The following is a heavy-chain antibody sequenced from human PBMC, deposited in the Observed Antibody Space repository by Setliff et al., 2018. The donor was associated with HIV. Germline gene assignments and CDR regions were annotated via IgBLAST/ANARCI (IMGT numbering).Heavy chain of an antibody. Sequence: PGGSLRLSCAASGFTFTDYWMHWVRQVPGKGLVWVSRVNSDGSTTSYADSVEGRFTISRDNAKNTVHLQMNSLRVEDTAVYYCARNSYFFDSWGQGALVTVSS. CDR2: VNSDGSTT. CDR1: GFTFTDYW. V-gene: IGHV3-74*01. CDR3: ARNSYFFDS. D-gene: IGHD2-15*01. J-gene: IGHJ4*02.